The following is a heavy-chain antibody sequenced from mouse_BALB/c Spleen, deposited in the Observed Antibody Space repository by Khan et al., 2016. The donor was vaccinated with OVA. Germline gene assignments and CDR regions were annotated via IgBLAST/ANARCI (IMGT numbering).Heavy chain of an antibody. CDR2: IYPGDGDT. J-gene: IGHJ3*01. Sequence: VQLQESGAELVRPGSSVKISCKASGYAFSNYWMNWVKQRPGQGLEWIGQIYPGDGDTSFNGKFRGKATLTADKSSSTAYMQLSSLTSEDSAVYFCVRSGYDYIAYWGQGTLVNGSA. CDR3: VRSGYDYIAY. CDR1: GYAFSNYW. V-gene: IGHV1-80*01. D-gene: IGHD2-14*01.